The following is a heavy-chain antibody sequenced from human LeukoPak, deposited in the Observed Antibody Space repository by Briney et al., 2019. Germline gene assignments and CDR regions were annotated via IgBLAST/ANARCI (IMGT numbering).Heavy chain of an antibody. CDR1: GFTFSSYW. Sequence: PGGPLRLSCAASGFTFSSYWMSWVRQAPGRGPEWVANIKQDGSEIYYVDSVKGRFTISRDNAKNSLYLQMNSLRAEDTAVYYCARDKTVGATILDYWGQGTLVTVSS. D-gene: IGHD1-26*01. V-gene: IGHV3-7*05. J-gene: IGHJ4*02. CDR2: IKQDGSEI. CDR3: ARDKTVGATILDY.